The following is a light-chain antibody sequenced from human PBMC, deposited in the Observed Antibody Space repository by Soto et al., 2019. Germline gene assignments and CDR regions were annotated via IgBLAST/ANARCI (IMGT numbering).Light chain of an antibody. V-gene: IGLV3-1*01. CDR3: QAWDSSRVV. Sequence: SYELTRPPSVSWSPEQPASITCSGDKLGDKYACWYQQKPGQSPVLVIYQDSKRPSGIPERFSGSNSGNTATLTISGTQAMDEADYYCQAWDSSRVVFGGGTKLTVL. CDR2: QDS. CDR1: KLGDKY. J-gene: IGLJ2*01.